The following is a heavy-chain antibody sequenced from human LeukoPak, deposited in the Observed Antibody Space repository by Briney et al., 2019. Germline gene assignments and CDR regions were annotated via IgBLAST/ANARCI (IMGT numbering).Heavy chain of an antibody. D-gene: IGHD5-12*01. CDR1: GFTFSSYA. CDR3: AREGHGGYRPYYYYYGMDV. Sequence: GGSLRLSCAASGFTFSSYAMHWVRQAPGKGLEWVAVISYDGSNKYYADSVKGRFTISRDNSKNTLYLQMNSLRAEDTAVYYCAREGHGGYRPYYYYYGMDVWGQGTTVTVSS. CDR2: ISYDGSNK. J-gene: IGHJ6*02. V-gene: IGHV3-30-3*01.